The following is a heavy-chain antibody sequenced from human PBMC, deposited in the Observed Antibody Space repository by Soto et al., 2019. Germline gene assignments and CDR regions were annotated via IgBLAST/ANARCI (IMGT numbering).Heavy chain of an antibody. J-gene: IGHJ3*02. CDR3: AKGWFGFEI. CDR2: FGGSGGNT. CDR1: GFTFSIYA. D-gene: IGHD3-10*01. Sequence: EVQLLEAGGGLVQPGGSLRLYCAASGFTFSIYAMRWVRQAPGKGLEWVSTFGGSGGNTYYADSVKGRFTISRDNSKNTLYLQMNSLRAEDTAVYFCAKGWFGFEIWGQGTMVTVSS. V-gene: IGHV3-23*01.